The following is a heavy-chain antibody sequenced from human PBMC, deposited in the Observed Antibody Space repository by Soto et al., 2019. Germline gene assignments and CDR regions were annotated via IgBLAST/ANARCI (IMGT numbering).Heavy chain of an antibody. CDR1: GFTFSRYS. CDR3: ASARDYGANTPYFES. Sequence: SGGGLVQPGGSLRLSCAASGFTFSRYSMNWVRQAPGKGLEWVSFISSSGRTIYYAASVKGRFTISRDNATHSLNLQMTNLRHEDTAVYYCASARDYGANTPYFESWGPGTLVTVST. V-gene: IGHV3-48*02. J-gene: IGHJ4*02. D-gene: IGHD4-17*01. CDR2: ISSSGRTI.